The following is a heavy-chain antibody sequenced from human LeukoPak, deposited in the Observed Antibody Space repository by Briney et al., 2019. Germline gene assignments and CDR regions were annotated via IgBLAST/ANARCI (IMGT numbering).Heavy chain of an antibody. CDR1: GFTLSRYS. CDR3: ASSVDTAMVNDY. D-gene: IGHD5-18*01. Sequence: GGSLRLSCAASGFTLSRYSMNWVRQAPGKGLEWVSSISSGSSYIYYAGSVKGRFTISRDNAKNSLYLQMNSLRAEDTAVYYCASSVDTAMVNDYWGQGTLVTVSS. J-gene: IGHJ4*02. V-gene: IGHV3-21*01. CDR2: ISSGSSYI.